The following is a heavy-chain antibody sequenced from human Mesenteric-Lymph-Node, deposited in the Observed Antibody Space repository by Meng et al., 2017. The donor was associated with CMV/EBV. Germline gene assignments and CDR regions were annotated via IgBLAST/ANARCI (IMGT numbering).Heavy chain of an antibody. V-gene: IGHV4-34*01. CDR2: INHSGST. J-gene: IGHJ4*02. CDR1: GGSFSAYY. Sequence: QVQLQQWGAGLLKHSETLSLTCAVYGGSFSAYYWSWIRQPPGKGLEWIGEINHSGSTNYNPSLKSRITISVDTSKNQFSLKLTSVTAANTAVYFCASLAPLNNTKDKIPSGYWGQGTLVTVSS. CDR3: ASLAPLNNTKDKIPSGY. D-gene: IGHD1-14*01.